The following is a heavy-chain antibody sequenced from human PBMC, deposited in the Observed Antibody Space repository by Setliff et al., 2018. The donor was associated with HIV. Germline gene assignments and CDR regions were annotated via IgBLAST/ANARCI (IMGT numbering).Heavy chain of an antibody. V-gene: IGHV4-4*09. CDR2: IYISGST. Sequence: SETLSLTCTVSGDSINKYYWSWIRQPPGKGLEWTGFIYISGSTMYNPSLKSRVTMSLDTSKNQVSLKLTSVTAADTAVYYCARRSIVGSTRGYYYYALDVWGQGTTVTVSS. J-gene: IGHJ6*02. D-gene: IGHD1-26*01. CDR1: GDSINKYY. CDR3: ARRSIVGSTRGYYYYALDV.